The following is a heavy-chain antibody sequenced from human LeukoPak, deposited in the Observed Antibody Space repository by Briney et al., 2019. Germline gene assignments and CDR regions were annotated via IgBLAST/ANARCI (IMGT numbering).Heavy chain of an antibody. Sequence: SETLSLTCAVYGGSFSGYYWSWIRQPPGKGLEWIGEINHSGSTNYNPSLKSRVTISVDTSKNQFSLKLSSVTAADTAVYYCARARGSSWTGWPYYFDYWGQGTLVTVSS. J-gene: IGHJ4*02. V-gene: IGHV4-34*01. CDR1: GGSFSGYY. CDR2: INHSGST. D-gene: IGHD6-13*01. CDR3: ARARGSSWTGWPYYFDY.